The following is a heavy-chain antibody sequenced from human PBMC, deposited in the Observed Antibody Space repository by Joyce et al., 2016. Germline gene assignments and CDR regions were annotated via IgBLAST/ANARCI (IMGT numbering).Heavy chain of an antibody. J-gene: IGHJ4*02. CDR2: SYSGGDT. Sequence: EVQLVESGGGLIQPGGSLRLSCAASGFTVSNNYMTWVRQDPGKRLEGVSFSYSGGDTYYADSVKGRVTISRDKNTLYLQMNSLRVEDTAVYYCARVPGFHWGQGTLVTVSS. CDR1: GFTVSNNY. CDR3: ARVPGFH. V-gene: IGHV3-53*01.